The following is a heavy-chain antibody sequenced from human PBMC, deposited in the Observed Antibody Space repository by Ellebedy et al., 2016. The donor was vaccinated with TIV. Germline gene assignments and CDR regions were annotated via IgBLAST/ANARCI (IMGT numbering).Heavy chain of an antibody. CDR3: ARKGAVAFGY. D-gene: IGHD4-23*01. J-gene: IGHJ4*02. CDR2: INHSGST. Sequence: SETLSLTXAVYGGSFSDYSWNWIRQPPGKGLEWIGEINHSGSTSYNPSLKSRATISVDTSKNQFSLKLRSVTAADTAVYYCARKGAVAFGYWGQGTLVTVSS. V-gene: IGHV4-34*01. CDR1: GGSFSDYS.